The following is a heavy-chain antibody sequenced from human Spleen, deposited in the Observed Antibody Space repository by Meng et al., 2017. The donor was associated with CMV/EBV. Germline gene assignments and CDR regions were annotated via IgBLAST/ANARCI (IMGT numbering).Heavy chain of an antibody. D-gene: IGHD4-11*01. CDR1: GGTFSSYT. Sequence: QVQLVQSGAEVKKPGSSVKVSCKASGGTFSSYTSSWVRQAPGQGLEWMGRIIPILGIANYAQKFQGRVTITADKSTSTAYMELSSLRSEDTAVYYCAREYDYSNWQFDPWGQGTLVPSPQ. CDR2: IIPILGIA. J-gene: IGHJ5*02. CDR3: AREYDYSNWQFDP. V-gene: IGHV1-69*08.